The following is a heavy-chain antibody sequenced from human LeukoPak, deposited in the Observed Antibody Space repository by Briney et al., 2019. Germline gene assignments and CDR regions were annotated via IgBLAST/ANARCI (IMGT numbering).Heavy chain of an antibody. CDR3: TRSGTYVFDF. Sequence: GGSLRLSCVASGFTFSHYWMSWVRQAPGKGLEWVANIKQDGSDIYYVGSVKGRFTISRDNAKNSLYLQMNSLRAEDTAVYYCTRSGTYVFDFWGQRSLVTVSS. CDR2: IKQDGSDI. V-gene: IGHV3-7*01. D-gene: IGHD1-26*01. J-gene: IGHJ4*02. CDR1: GFTFSHYW.